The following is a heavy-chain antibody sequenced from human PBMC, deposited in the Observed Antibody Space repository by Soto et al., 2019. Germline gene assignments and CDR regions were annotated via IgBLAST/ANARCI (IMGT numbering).Heavy chain of an antibody. J-gene: IGHJ6*02. Sequence: QVLLQQSGPGLVKPSQTLSLTCAISGDSVSSSSTAWSWIRQSPSRGLEWLGRTFYRSKWYYDYALSVKGRITINPDTSKNQFSLQLNSVTPEDTAVYYCAKEGGNHYYYYAMDVWGQGTTVTVSS. CDR3: AKEGGNHYYYYAMDV. D-gene: IGHD1-26*01. CDR2: TFYRSKWYY. V-gene: IGHV6-1*01. CDR1: GDSVSSSSTA.